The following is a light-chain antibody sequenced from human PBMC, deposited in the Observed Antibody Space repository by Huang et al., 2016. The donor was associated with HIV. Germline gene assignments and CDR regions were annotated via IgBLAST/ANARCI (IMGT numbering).Light chain of an antibody. CDR1: QSVSSD. Sequence: EIVMTQSPATLSVSPGERATLSCRASQSVSSDLAWYQQKLGQAPRLLNYGASTRASGIPDRCGCSGAGTEFTLTISSLQSEDFAVYYCQQYNNWPPWTFGQGTKVEIK. CDR2: GAS. V-gene: IGKV3-15*01. J-gene: IGKJ1*01. CDR3: QQYNNWPPWT.